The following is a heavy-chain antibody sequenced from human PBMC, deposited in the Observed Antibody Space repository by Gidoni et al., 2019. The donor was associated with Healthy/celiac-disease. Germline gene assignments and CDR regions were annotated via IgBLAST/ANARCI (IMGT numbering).Heavy chain of an antibody. CDR2: IYYSGST. CDR3: ARVRYDSSVPDAFDI. D-gene: IGHD3-22*01. J-gene: IGHJ3*02. V-gene: IGHV4-31*01. CDR1: GCSISSGGYY. Sequence: QVQLQESGPGLVKPSQTLSLTCTVSGCSISSGGYYWSWIRQHPGKGLEWIGYIYYSGSTYYNPSLKSLVTISVDTSKNQFSLKLSSVTAADTAVYYCARVRYDSSVPDAFDIWGQGTMVTVSS.